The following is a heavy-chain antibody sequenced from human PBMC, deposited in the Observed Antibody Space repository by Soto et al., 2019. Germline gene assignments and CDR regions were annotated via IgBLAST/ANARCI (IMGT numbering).Heavy chain of an antibody. V-gene: IGHV3-30*18. D-gene: IGHD3-10*01. CDR1: GFTFSSYG. Sequence: GGSLRLSCAASGFTFSSYGMHWVRQAPGKGLEWVAVISYDGSNKYYADSVKGRFTISRDNSKNTLYLQMNSLRAEDTAVYYCAKPGLGMVRGVITYYFDYWGQGTLVTVSS. J-gene: IGHJ4*02. CDR3: AKPGLGMVRGVITYYFDY. CDR2: ISYDGSNK.